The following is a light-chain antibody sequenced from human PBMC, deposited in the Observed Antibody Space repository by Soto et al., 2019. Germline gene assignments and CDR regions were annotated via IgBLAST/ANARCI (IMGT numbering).Light chain of an antibody. Sequence: DIQMTQSPSSLSASVGDRVTITCRASQGISNYLAWYQQKPGKVPKLLIYSASTLQSGVPSRFSCSGSGTDFTLTISSLEPDDVATYYCQHYNNAPYTFGQGTKLEIK. CDR1: QGISNY. CDR2: SAS. J-gene: IGKJ2*01. V-gene: IGKV1-27*01. CDR3: QHYNNAPYT.